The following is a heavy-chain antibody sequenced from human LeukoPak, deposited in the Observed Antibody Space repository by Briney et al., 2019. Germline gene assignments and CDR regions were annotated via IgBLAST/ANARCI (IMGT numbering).Heavy chain of an antibody. CDR1: GFTFSSYA. V-gene: IGHV3-30*04. CDR3: AREYSLRYYFDY. D-gene: IGHD2-21*01. J-gene: IGHJ4*02. CDR2: TSYDGSNK. Sequence: PGRSLRLSCAASGFTFSSYAMHWVRQAPGKGLEWVAVTSYDGSNKYYADSVKGRFTISRDNSKNTLYLQMNSLRAEDTAVYYCAREYSLRYYFDYWGQGTLVTVSS.